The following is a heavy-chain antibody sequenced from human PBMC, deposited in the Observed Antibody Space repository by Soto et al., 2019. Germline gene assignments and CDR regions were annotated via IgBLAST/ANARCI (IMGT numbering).Heavy chain of an antibody. J-gene: IGHJ5*02. CDR1: GGSISIYY. CDR2: IYYSGST. D-gene: IGHD2-2*02. Sequence: SETLSITCTISGGSISIYYWSWIRQPPGKGLEWIGYIYYSGSTNYNPSLKSRVTISVDTSKNQFSLKLSSVTAADTAVYYCARAIEIGYCSSTSCYSWFDPWGHGTMVTVSS. V-gene: IGHV4-59*01. CDR3: ARAIEIGYCSSTSCYSWFDP.